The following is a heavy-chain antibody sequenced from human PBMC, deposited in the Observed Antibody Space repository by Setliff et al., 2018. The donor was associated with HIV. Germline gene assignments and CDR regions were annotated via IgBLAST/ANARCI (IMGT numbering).Heavy chain of an antibody. CDR2: IYYSGSA. CDR3: ARGAGNPHWYYDTWRGPSSGYFQH. CDR1: GGSISSGGYY. V-gene: IGHV4-31*03. J-gene: IGHJ1*01. D-gene: IGHD3-3*01. Sequence: SETLSLTCTVSGGSISSGGYYWSWIRQHPNKGLEWIGYIYYSGSAYYNPSLKSRVTISLDTSKNQFSLNLSSVTAADTAVYYRARGAGNPHWYYDTWRGPSSGYFQHWGQGTLVTVSS.